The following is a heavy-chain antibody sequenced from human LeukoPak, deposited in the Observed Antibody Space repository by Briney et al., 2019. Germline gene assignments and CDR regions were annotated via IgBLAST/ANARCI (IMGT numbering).Heavy chain of an antibody. D-gene: IGHD6-19*01. CDR3: ARDSTSGWYGYYYYYYMDV. J-gene: IGHJ6*03. CDR1: GFTFSTFA. V-gene: IGHV3-21*01. CDR2: IFPSGGEI. Sequence: PGGSLRLSCEASGFTFSTFAMIGLRQPPGKGLEWVSSIFPSGGEIHYADSVKGRFTISRDNAKNSLYLQMNSLRAEDTAVYYCARDSTSGWYGYYYYYYMDVWGKGTTVTVSS.